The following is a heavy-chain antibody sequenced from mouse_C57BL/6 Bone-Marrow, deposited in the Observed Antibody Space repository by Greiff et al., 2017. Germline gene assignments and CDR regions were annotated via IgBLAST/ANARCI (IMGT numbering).Heavy chain of an antibody. Sequence: QVQLQQPGAELVKPGASVKVSCKASGYTFTSYWMHWVKQRPGQGLEWIGRIHPSDSDTNYNQKFKGKATLTVDKSSSTAYMQLSSLTSEGSAVYYCAIHPHYCGSYYFDYWGQGTTLTGSS. V-gene: IGHV1-74*01. CDR2: IHPSDSDT. J-gene: IGHJ2*01. CDR3: AIHPHYCGSYYFDY. CDR1: GYTFTSYW. D-gene: IGHD1-1*01.